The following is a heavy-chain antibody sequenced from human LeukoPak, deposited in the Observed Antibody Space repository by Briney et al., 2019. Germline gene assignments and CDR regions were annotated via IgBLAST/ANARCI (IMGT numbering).Heavy chain of an antibody. D-gene: IGHD3-22*01. V-gene: IGHV3-11*05. CDR2: ISSSSSYT. CDR1: GFTFSDYY. J-gene: IGHJ5*02. Sequence: PGGSLRLSCAASGFTFSDYYMSWIRQAPGKGLEWVSYISSSSSYTNYADSVKGRFTISRDNAKNSLCLQMNGLRAEDTAVYYCAREGVNTYYYDSSGYYRWFDPWGQGTLVTVSS. CDR3: AREGVNTYYYDSSGYYRWFDP.